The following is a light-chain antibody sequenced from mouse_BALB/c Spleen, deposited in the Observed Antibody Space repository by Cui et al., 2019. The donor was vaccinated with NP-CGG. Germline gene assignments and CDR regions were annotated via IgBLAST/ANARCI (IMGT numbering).Light chain of an antibody. J-gene: IGLJ1*01. CDR2: GTN. CDR3: ALWYSNHWV. Sequence: QPVGTKESALTTSPGETVTLTCRSSTGAVTTSNYANWVQEKPDHLFTGLIGGTNNRAPGVPARFSGSLIGDKAALTITGAQTEDEAIYFCALWYSNHWVFGGGTKLTVL. V-gene: IGLV1*01. CDR1: TGAVTTSNY.